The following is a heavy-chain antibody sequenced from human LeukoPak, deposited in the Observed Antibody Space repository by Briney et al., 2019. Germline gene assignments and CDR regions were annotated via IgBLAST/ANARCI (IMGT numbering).Heavy chain of an antibody. J-gene: IGHJ6*03. V-gene: IGHV4-59*01. Sequence: SETLSLTCTVSGGSISSYYWSWIRQPPGKGLEWIAYIYYSGYTNYNPSLKSRVTISIDTTKNQFSLKLSSVTAADADEYSCARTTMVRGTYYMDVWGKGTTVTISS. CDR3: ARTTMVRGTYYMDV. CDR2: IYYSGYT. CDR1: GGSISSYY. D-gene: IGHD3-10*01.